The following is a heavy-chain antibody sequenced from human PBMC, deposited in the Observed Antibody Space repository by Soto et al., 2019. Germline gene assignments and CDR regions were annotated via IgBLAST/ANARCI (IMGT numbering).Heavy chain of an antibody. Sequence: QVQLQESGPGLVKPSETLSLTCTVSGGSISSYYWSWIRQPPGKGLEWIGYIYYSGSTNYNPSLKSRVTISVDTSKNQFSLKLSSVTAADTAVYYCARRIVGYCSGGSCYSSDWFDPWGQGTLVTVSS. D-gene: IGHD2-15*01. V-gene: IGHV4-59*08. CDR3: ARRIVGYCSGGSCYSSDWFDP. CDR1: GGSISSYY. J-gene: IGHJ5*02. CDR2: IYYSGST.